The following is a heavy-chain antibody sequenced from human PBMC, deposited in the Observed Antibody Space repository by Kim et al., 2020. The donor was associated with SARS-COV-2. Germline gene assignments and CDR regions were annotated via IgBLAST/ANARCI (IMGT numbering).Heavy chain of an antibody. CDR2: ISGSGGST. V-gene: IGHV3-23*01. Sequence: GGSLRLSCAASGFTFSSYAMSWVRQAPGKGLEWVSAISGSGGSTYYADSVKGRFTISRDNSKNTLYLQMNSLRAEDTAVYYCAKAPGIAAAGPYYYYGMGVWGQGTTVTVSS. CDR3: AKAPGIAAAGPYYYYGMGV. CDR1: GFTFSSYA. D-gene: IGHD6-13*01. J-gene: IGHJ6*02.